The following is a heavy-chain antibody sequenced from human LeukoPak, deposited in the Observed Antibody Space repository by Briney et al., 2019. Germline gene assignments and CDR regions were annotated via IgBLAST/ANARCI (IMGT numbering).Heavy chain of an antibody. Sequence: GASVKVSCKASGYTFTGYYMHWVRQAPGQGLEWMGWINPNSGGTNYAQKFQGRVTMTRDTSISTAYMELSRLRSDDTAVYYCARRQDWLFIYYFDYWGQGTLVTVSS. D-gene: IGHD3-9*01. CDR3: ARRQDWLFIYYFDY. CDR1: GYTFTGYY. V-gene: IGHV1-2*02. CDR2: INPNSGGT. J-gene: IGHJ4*02.